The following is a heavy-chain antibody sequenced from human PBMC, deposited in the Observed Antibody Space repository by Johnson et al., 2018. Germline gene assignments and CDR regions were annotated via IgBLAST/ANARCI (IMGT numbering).Heavy chain of an antibody. J-gene: IGHJ6*02. CDR1: GYTFISYN. Sequence: QVQLGQAGAEVKKHGASVKVSCKASGYTFISYNINWVRQAPGQGLEWMGWMNPYSGNTGFVQNFQGRVTMTRNTYISTVYMELSSLRSEDTAVYYCARGRKNDFWSGYYPYYGMDVWGQGTTVTISS. V-gene: IGHV1-8*01. CDR3: ARGRKNDFWSGYYPYYGMDV. D-gene: IGHD3-3*01. CDR2: MNPYSGNT.